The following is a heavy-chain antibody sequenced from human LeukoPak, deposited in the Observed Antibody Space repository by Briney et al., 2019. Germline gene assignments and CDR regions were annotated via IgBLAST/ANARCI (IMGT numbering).Heavy chain of an antibody. J-gene: IGHJ2*01. V-gene: IGHV4-39*07. Sequence: SETLSLTCTVSGGSISSSAYYWGWIRQPPGKGLEWIGSIYYSGNTYYNPSLKSRVTISVDTSKNQFSLKLSSVTAADTAVYYCARDSRGYYYDSSGSPYWYFDLWGRGTLVTVSS. CDR2: IYYSGNT. CDR1: GGSISSSAYY. CDR3: ARDSRGYYYDSSGSPYWYFDL. D-gene: IGHD3-22*01.